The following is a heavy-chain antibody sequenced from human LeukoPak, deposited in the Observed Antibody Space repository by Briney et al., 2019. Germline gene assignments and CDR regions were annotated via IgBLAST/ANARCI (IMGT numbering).Heavy chain of an antibody. J-gene: IGHJ6*03. CDR2: ISSSGSTI. V-gene: IGHV3-11*01. CDR3: ARGTTGDYYYYYMDV. D-gene: IGHD1-7*01. Sequence: GGSLRLSRAASGFTFSDYYMSSIRQAPGEGREWGSYISSSGSTIYYAHSVKGRFTISRDNAKNSLYLQMNSLRAEDTAVYYCARGTTGDYYYYYMDVWGKGTTVTVSS. CDR1: GFTFSDYY.